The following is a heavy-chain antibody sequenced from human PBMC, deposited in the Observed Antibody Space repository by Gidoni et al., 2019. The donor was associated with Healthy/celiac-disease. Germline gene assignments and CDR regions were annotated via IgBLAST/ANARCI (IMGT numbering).Heavy chain of an antibody. D-gene: IGHD3-22*01. J-gene: IGHJ3*02. CDR2: IYSGGST. V-gene: IGHV3-66*01. Sequence: EVQLVESGGGLVQPGGSLRLSCAASGFTVSSNYMSWVRQAPGKGLEWVSVIYSGGSTYYADSVKGRFTISRDNSKNTLYLQMNSLRAEDTAVYYCAREGNYYDSSGYYTGPDAFDIWGQGTMVTVSS. CDR3: AREGNYYDSSGYYTGPDAFDI. CDR1: GFTVSSNY.